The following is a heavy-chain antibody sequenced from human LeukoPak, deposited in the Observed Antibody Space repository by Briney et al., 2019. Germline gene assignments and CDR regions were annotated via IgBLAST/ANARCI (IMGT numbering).Heavy chain of an antibody. Sequence: ASVKVSCKASGYTFTGYYMHWVRQAPGQGLEWMGWINPNSGGTNYAQKFQGRVTMTRDTSISTAYMELSRLRSDDTAVYYCARDQYASPRYTAMVRGAFDIWGQGTMVTVSS. D-gene: IGHD5-18*01. CDR3: ARDQYASPRYTAMVRGAFDI. V-gene: IGHV1-2*02. J-gene: IGHJ3*02. CDR2: INPNSGGT. CDR1: GYTFTGYY.